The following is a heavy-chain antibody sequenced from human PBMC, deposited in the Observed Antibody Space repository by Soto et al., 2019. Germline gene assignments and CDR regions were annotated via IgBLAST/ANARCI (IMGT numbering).Heavy chain of an antibody. CDR3: ARDLRDGYTYNWFDP. CDR2: IYYSGST. V-gene: IGHV4-59*01. Sequence: SETLXLTCTVSGGSISSYYWSWIRQPPGKGLEWIGYIYYSGSTNYNPSLESRVTISVDTSKNQFSLKLSSVTAADTAVYYCARDLRDGYTYNWFDPWGQGTLVTVSS. J-gene: IGHJ5*02. CDR1: GGSISSYY. D-gene: IGHD5-12*01.